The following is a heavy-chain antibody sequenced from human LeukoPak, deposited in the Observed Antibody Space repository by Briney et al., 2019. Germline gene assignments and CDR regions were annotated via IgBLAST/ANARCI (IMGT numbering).Heavy chain of an antibody. J-gene: IGHJ4*02. CDR1: GGSISSGNYY. D-gene: IGHD3-3*01. CDR3: ARKEWVPYYFDS. Sequence: SETLSLISTVSGGSISSGNYYWSWIRQPPGKGLEWIGYIYYSGGTYYNPSLKSRVTISVDTSKNQFSLKLTSVTAADTAVYHCARKEWVPYYFDSWGQGTLVTVSS. CDR2: IYYSGGT. V-gene: IGHV4-30-4*01.